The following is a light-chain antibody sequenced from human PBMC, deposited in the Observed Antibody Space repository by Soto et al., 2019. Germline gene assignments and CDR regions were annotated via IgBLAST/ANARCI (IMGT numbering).Light chain of an antibody. CDR3: SSYTHTNTLV. J-gene: IGLJ2*01. V-gene: IGLV2-14*03. CDR1: SSDVGGYNY. Sequence: QSALIQPASVSGSPGQSITISCTGTSSDVGGYNYVSWYQQHPDKAPQLMIYDVSNRPSGISDRFSGSKSGNTASLTISGLQAEDEADYYCSSYTHTNTLVFGGGTQLTFL. CDR2: DVS.